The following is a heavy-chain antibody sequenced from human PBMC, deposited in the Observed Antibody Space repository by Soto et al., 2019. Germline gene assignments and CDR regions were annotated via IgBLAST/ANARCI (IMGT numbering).Heavy chain of an antibody. J-gene: IGHJ6*02. CDR3: AREGDLILWFGEPNYGMDV. CDR2: ISSSGSTI. CDR1: GFTFSDYY. Sequence: GGSLRLSCAASGFTFSDYYMSWIRQAPGKGLEWVSYISSSGSTIYYADSVKGRFTISRDNAKNSLYLQMNSLRAEDTAVYYCAREGDLILWFGEPNYGMDVWGQGTTVTVSS. D-gene: IGHD3-10*01. V-gene: IGHV3-11*01.